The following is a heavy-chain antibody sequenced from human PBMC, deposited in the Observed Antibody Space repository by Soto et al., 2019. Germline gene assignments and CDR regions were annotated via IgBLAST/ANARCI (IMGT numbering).Heavy chain of an antibody. CDR2: IYYSGST. Sequence: SETLSLTCTVSGGSISSGGYYWSWIRQHPGKGLEWIGYIYYSGSTYYNPSLKSRVTISVDTSKNQFSLKLSSVTAADTAVYYCARRGYYYGSSGYYWLFQVADAFRIWGQGTMVTVSS. CDR3: ARRGYYYGSSGYYWLFQVADAFRI. J-gene: IGHJ3*02. CDR1: GGSISSGGYY. V-gene: IGHV4-31*03. D-gene: IGHD3-22*01.